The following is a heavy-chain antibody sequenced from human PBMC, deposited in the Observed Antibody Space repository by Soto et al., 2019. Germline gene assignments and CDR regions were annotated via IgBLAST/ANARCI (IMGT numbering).Heavy chain of an antibody. D-gene: IGHD3-22*01. CDR3: ARERVDRFVYYYGMDV. CDR1: GGSISSGGYY. J-gene: IGHJ6*02. V-gene: IGHV4-31*03. Sequence: QVQLQESGPGLVKPSQTLSLTCTVSGGSISSGGYYWSWIRQHPGKGLGWIGYIYYSGSTYYNPSLKSRVTISVDTSKNQFSLQLSAVTAADTAVYYCARERVDRFVYYYGMDVWGQGTTVTVSS. CDR2: IYYSGST.